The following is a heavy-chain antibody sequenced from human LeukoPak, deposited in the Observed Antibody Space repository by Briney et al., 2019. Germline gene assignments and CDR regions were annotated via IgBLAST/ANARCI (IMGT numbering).Heavy chain of an antibody. V-gene: IGHV4-31*03. CDR3: ARGGGVVPAYDY. CDR1: GGSISSGGYY. CDR2: IYYSGST. Sequence: NPSETLSLTCTVSGGSISSGGYYWSWIRQHPGKGLEWIGYIYYSGSTYYSPSLKSRVTISVDTSKNQFSLKLSSVTAADTAVYFWARGGGVVPAYDYWGQGTLVTVSS. J-gene: IGHJ4*02. D-gene: IGHD2-2*01.